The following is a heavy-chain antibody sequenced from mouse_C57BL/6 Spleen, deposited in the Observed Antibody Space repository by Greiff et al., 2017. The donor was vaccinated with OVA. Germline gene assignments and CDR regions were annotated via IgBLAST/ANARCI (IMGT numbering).Heavy chain of an antibody. CDR1: GYSITSGYY. V-gene: IGHV3-6*01. D-gene: IGHD2-10*01. Sequence: EVQLVESGPGLVKPSQSLSLTCSVTGYSITSGYYWNWIRQFPGNKLEWMGYIRYDGSNNYNPSLKNRISITRDTSKNQFFLKLNSVTTEDTATYYCARAYYGNYFDYWGQGTTLTVSS. CDR2: IRYDGSN. J-gene: IGHJ2*01. CDR3: ARAYYGNYFDY.